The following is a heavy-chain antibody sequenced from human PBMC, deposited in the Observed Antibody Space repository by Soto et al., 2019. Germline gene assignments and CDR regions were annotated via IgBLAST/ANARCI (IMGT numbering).Heavy chain of an antibody. CDR3: ARTRDFWSGNDAFDI. Sequence: SETLSLTCAVYGGSFSGYYWSWIRQPPGKGLEWIGEINHSGSTNYNPSLKSRVTISVDTSKNQFSLKLSSVTAADTAVYYCARTRDFWSGNDAFDIWGQGTMVTVSS. J-gene: IGHJ3*02. CDR2: INHSGST. V-gene: IGHV4-34*01. CDR1: GGSFSGYY. D-gene: IGHD3-3*01.